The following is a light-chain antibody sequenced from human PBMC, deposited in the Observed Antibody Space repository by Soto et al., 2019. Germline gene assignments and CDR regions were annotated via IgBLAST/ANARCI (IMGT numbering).Light chain of an antibody. Sequence: QSALTQPPSASGSPVQSVTISCTGTSSDVGGYNYVSWYQQHPGKAPKLMIYEVSKRPSGVPDRFSGSKSGNTASLTVSGLKAEDEADYYCSSYSGSNNLGFGGGTKLTV. CDR1: SSDVGGYNY. V-gene: IGLV2-8*01. J-gene: IGLJ2*01. CDR2: EVS. CDR3: SSYSGSNNLG.